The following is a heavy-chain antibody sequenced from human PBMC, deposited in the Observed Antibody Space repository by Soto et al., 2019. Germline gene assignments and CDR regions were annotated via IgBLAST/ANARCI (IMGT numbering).Heavy chain of an antibody. J-gene: IGHJ4*02. V-gene: IGHV1-18*01. Sequence: QVQLVQSGAEVKKPGASVKVSCKASGYTFSNYGISWVRQAPGQGLEWMGTISAYKGETNYAQNLQGRVTMTTAASTGTAYLDLRGLRSDDTAVYYCARTDAGDYVPPLDYWGQGTLVTVSS. CDR2: ISAYKGET. D-gene: IGHD4-17*01. CDR3: ARTDAGDYVPPLDY. CDR1: GYTFSNYG.